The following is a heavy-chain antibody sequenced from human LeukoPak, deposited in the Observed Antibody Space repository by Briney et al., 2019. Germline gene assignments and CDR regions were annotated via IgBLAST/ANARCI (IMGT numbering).Heavy chain of an antibody. CDR1: GGSISSYY. D-gene: IGHD5-18*01. Sequence: PSETLSLTCTVSGGSISSYYWGWIRQPPGKGLEWIGSIYHSGSTYYNPSLKSRVTISVDTSKNQFSLKLSSVTAADTAVYYCAGPIQLDYWGQGTLVTVSS. CDR3: AGPIQLDY. V-gene: IGHV4-38-2*02. J-gene: IGHJ4*02. CDR2: IYHSGST.